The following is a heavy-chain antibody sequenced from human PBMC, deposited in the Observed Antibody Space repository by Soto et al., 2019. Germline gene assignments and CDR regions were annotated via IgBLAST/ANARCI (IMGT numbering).Heavy chain of an antibody. CDR2: ILPIFGTA. CDR3: ARGHEFGDNSDAYDI. V-gene: IGHV1-69*08. D-gene: IGHD2-21*01. CDR1: GYSFTNYI. Sequence: SVKGSCNASGYSFTNYIINWVRQAPGQRPEWMANILPIFGTADYAQKFQGRLTITADTSTNTAYMELRSLFSEDTAVYYCARGHEFGDNSDAYDISGQGTVVTVSS. J-gene: IGHJ3*02.